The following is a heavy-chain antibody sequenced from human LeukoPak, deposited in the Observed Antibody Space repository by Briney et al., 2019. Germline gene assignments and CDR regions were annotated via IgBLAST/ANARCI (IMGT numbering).Heavy chain of an antibody. Sequence: SETLSLTCAVYGGSFSGYYWSWIRQPPGKGLEWNGEINHSGSTNYNPSLKSRVTISVDTSKNQFSLKLSSVTAADTAVYYCARGPSAGYSSGWYYFDYWGQGTLVTVSS. D-gene: IGHD6-19*01. CDR2: INHSGST. J-gene: IGHJ4*02. CDR1: GGSFSGYY. CDR3: ARGPSAGYSSGWYYFDY. V-gene: IGHV4-34*01.